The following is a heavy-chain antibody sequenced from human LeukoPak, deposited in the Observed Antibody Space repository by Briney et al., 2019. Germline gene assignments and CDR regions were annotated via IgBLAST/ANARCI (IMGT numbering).Heavy chain of an antibody. J-gene: IGHJ4*02. CDR2: INEDGSST. CDR1: GYTFSRYW. Sequence: GGSLRLSCAASGYTFSRYWMHWVRQGPGKGLVWVSRINEDGSSTSYAESVRGRFTISRDNARNTLYLQMNSLRAEDAAVYYCTTDTFGARGSWGQGTLVTVSS. V-gene: IGHV3-74*01. CDR3: TTDTFGARGS. D-gene: IGHD5-12*01.